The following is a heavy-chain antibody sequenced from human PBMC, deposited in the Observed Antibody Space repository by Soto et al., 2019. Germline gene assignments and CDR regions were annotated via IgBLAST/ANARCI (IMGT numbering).Heavy chain of an antibody. CDR1: GGTFSSYA. CDR2: IIPIFGTA. D-gene: IGHD2-2*01. CDR3: AREGCSSTSCSWGVHHGMDV. V-gene: IGHV1-69*13. Sequence: SVKVSCKASGGTFSSYAISWVRQAPGQGLEWMGGIIPIFGTANCAQKFQGRVTITADESTSTAYMELSSLRSEDTAVYYCAREGCSSTSCSWGVHHGMDVWGRGTKVTVYS. J-gene: IGHJ6*02.